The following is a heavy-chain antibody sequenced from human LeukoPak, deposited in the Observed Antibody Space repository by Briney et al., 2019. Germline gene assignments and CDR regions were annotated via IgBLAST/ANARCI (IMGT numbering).Heavy chain of an antibody. CDR3: ARLRASSGYYYYYGMDV. D-gene: IGHD3-22*01. V-gene: IGHV4-39*01. CDR2: IYYSGSS. J-gene: IGHJ6*02. Sequence: SETLSLTCTVSGGSISSSSYYWGWLRQPPGKGLEWIGSIYYSGSSYYNPSLKSRVTISVDTSKNQFSLKLSSVTAADTAVYYCARLRASSGYYYYYGMDVWGQGTTVTVSS. CDR1: GGSISSSSYY.